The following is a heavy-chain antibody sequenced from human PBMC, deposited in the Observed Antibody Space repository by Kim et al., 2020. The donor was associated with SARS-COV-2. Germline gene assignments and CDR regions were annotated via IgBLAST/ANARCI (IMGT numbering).Heavy chain of an antibody. CDR3: TTGVKYAFGV. Sequence: ASVKVSCKASGYTFTAYYLDWVRQAPGQGLQWMGRINTDSGVTDYAREFQGRVTMTRDTSINTAYLDMSGLRSDDLAVYYCTTGVKYAFGVWGEGTMVTV. CDR2: INTDSGVT. V-gene: IGHV1-2*06. CDR1: GYTFTAYY. J-gene: IGHJ3*01. D-gene: IGHD7-27*01.